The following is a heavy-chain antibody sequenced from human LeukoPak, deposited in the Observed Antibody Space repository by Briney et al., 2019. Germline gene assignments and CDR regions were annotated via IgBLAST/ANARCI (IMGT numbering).Heavy chain of an antibody. CDR2: IIPIFGTA. CDR1: GGTFSSYA. V-gene: IGHV1-69*13. Sequence: SVKVSCKASGGTFSSYAISWVRQAPGQGLEWMGGIIPIFGTANYAQKFQGRVTITADESTSTAYMELSSLRSEDTAVYYCARVELDIVVVPAALGWFDPWRQGTLVTVSS. J-gene: IGHJ5*02. D-gene: IGHD2-2*01. CDR3: ARVELDIVVVPAALGWFDP.